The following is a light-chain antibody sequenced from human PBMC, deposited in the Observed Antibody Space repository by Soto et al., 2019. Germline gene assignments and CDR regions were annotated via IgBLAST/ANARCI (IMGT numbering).Light chain of an antibody. V-gene: IGKV1-39*01. J-gene: IGKJ1*01. CDR3: QQSFSSPQT. CDR1: QSIRSY. CDR2: TTS. Sequence: DIQMTQSPSSLSASVGDRVTITCRASQSIRSYLNWYQQKLGKAPKLLIYTTSNLQSGVPSRFSGSGSGTDFTLTINTLQPEGFATYYCQQSFSSPQTFGQGTKVEIK.